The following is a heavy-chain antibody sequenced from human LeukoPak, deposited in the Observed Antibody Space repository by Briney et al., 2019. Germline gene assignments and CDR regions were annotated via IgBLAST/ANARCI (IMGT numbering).Heavy chain of an antibody. CDR2: ISDGGHDT. J-gene: IGHJ4*02. Sequence: GGSLRLSCEASGLIFSNYWMSWDRQVPGKWLEWVSAISDGGHDTFYADSMRGRFTISRDNSKNTLYLQMNSLRAEDTALYYRVQCTLAGYFLGYWGLGTLVTVSS. CDR3: VQCTLAGYFLGY. CDR1: GLIFSNYW. D-gene: IGHD3-9*01. V-gene: IGHV3-23*01.